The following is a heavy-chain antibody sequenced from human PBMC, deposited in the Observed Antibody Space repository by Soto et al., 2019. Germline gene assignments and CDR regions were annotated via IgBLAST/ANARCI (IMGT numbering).Heavy chain of an antibody. J-gene: IGHJ4*02. D-gene: IGHD3-3*01. CDR3: ARDYNDFWSGHFDY. V-gene: IGHV1-8*01. Sequence: ASVKVSCKASGYTFTSYDINWVRQATGQGLEWMGWMNPNSGNTGYAQKFQGRATMTRNTSISTAYMELSSLRSEDTAVYYCARDYNDFWSGHFDYWGQGALVTVSS. CDR1: GYTFTSYD. CDR2: MNPNSGNT.